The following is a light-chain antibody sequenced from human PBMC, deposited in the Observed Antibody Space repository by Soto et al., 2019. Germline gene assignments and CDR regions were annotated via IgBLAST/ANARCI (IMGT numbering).Light chain of an antibody. CDR3: QFYGCSVT. CDR1: QSVSSSY. CDR2: GAS. J-gene: IGKJ5*01. Sequence: ESMLTQSPGTLSLSPGERAPLSCSASQSVSSSYLAWYQQKPGQAPRLLIYGASSRATGIPDRFSGSGSGTDLTRTISGLEPEDFALFYCQFYGCSVTSGQGTRLEI. V-gene: IGKV3-20*01.